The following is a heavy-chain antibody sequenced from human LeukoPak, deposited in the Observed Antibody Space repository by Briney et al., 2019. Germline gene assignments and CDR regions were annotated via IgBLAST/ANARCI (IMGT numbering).Heavy chain of an antibody. D-gene: IGHD4/OR15-4a*01. CDR2: VSGGGGTT. CDR3: ARDPNYLFDY. V-gene: IGHV3-23*01. J-gene: IGHJ4*02. CDR1: GFTFSSYA. Sequence: GGSLRLSCAASGFTFSSYAMSWVRQAPGKGLEWVSSVSGGGGTTHHADSVKGRFTISRDNAKNTLYLQMNSLRAEDTAVYYCARDPNYLFDYWGQGTLVTVSS.